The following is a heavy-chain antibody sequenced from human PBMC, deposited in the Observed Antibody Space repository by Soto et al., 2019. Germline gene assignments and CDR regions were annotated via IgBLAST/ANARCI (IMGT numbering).Heavy chain of an antibody. CDR1: VFSFSSKY. V-gene: IGHV3-53*01. CDR2: IYAGSIT. Sequence: PGGSLRLSCAVSVFSFSSKYMSWFRQAAGKGLEWVSVIYAGSITFYADSVKGRFTISRDDSKNSLYLQMNSLRAEDTAVYYCARIPYDNSGTIFDYWGQGTQVTVSS. CDR3: ARIPYDNSGTIFDY. D-gene: IGHD3-22*01. J-gene: IGHJ4*02.